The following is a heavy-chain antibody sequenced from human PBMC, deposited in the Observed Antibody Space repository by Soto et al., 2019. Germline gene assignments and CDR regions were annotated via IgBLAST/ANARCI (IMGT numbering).Heavy chain of an antibody. CDR3: GTMPIVVEPAPMDV. D-gene: IGHD2-2*01. V-gene: IGHV4-30-4*01. CDR1: GGSISSGDYY. Sequence: SETLSLTCTVSGGSISSGDYYWSWIRQPPGKGLEWIGYIYYSGSTSYNASLKSRTSISADPSNNQSSLKLHSLTAADTAVYFCGTMPIVVEPAPMDVWGPGTSVTVSS. J-gene: IGHJ6*02. CDR2: IYYSGST.